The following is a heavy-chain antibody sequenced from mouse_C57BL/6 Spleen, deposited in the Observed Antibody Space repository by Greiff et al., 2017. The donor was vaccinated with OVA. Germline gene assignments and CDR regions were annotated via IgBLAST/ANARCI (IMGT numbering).Heavy chain of an antibody. CDR1: GYAFTNYL. CDR2: INPGSGGT. CDR3: ARSYKVFDV. V-gene: IGHV1-54*01. Sequence: QVQLKESGAELVRPGTSVKVSCKASGYAFTNYLIEWVKQRPGQGLEWIGVINPGSGGTNYNEKFKGKATLTADKSSSTAYMQLSSLTSEDSAVYFCARSYKVFDVWGTGTTVTVSS. D-gene: IGHD1-3*01. J-gene: IGHJ1*03.